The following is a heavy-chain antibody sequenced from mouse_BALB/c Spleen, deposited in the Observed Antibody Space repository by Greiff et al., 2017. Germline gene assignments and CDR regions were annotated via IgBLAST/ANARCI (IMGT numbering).Heavy chain of an antibody. J-gene: IGHJ2*01. V-gene: IGHV1-15*01. CDR2: IDPETGGT. CDR3: ARWGADFDY. Sequence: QVQLQQSGAELVRPGASVTLSCKASGYTFTDYEMHWVKQTPVHGLEWIGAIDPETGGTAYNQKFKGKATLTADKSSSTAYMELRSLTSEDSAVYYCARWGADFDYWGQGTTLTVSS. CDR1: GYTFTDYE.